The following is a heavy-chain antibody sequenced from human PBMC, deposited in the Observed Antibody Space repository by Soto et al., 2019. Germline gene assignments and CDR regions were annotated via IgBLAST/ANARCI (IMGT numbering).Heavy chain of an antibody. D-gene: IGHD4-17*01. Sequence: EVQLVESGGGLVQPGGSLRLSCAASGFTVSSNYMSWVRQAPGKGLEWVSVIYSGGSTYYADSVKGRFTISRDNSKNTLYLQMNSLRAEDTAVYYCARDGGYGDHEGYMDVWGKGTTVTVSS. V-gene: IGHV3-66*01. J-gene: IGHJ6*03. CDR1: GFTVSSNY. CDR3: ARDGGYGDHEGYMDV. CDR2: IYSGGST.